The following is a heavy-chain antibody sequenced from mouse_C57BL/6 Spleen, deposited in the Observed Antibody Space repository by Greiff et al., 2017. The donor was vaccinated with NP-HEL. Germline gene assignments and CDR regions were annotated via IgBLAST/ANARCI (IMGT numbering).Heavy chain of an antibody. D-gene: IGHD1-1*01. J-gene: IGHJ1*03. CDR1: GFTFSDYY. Sequence: EVQLVESEGGLVQPGSSMKLSCTASGFTFSDYYMAWVRQVPEKGLEWVANINYDGSSTYYLDSLKSRFIISRDNAKNILYLQMSSLKSEDTATYYCARGDYYGSRYFDVWGTGTTVTVSS. V-gene: IGHV5-16*01. CDR3: ARGDYYGSRYFDV. CDR2: INYDGSST.